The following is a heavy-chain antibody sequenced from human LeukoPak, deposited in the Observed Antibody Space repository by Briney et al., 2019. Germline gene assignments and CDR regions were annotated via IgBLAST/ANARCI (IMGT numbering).Heavy chain of an antibody. CDR3: ARAPGKVTRRFDY. V-gene: IGHV4-39*07. Sequence: SETLSLTCAVSGGSISSSNYYWSWIRQPPGTGLAWIGEINHSGSTNYNPSLKSRVTISVDTSKNQFSLKLSSVTAADTAVYYCARAPGKVTRRFDYWGQGTLVTVSS. CDR1: GGSISSSNYY. D-gene: IGHD2-21*02. J-gene: IGHJ4*02. CDR2: INHSGST.